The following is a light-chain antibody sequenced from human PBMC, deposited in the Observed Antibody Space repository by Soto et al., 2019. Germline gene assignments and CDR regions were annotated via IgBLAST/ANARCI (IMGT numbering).Light chain of an antibody. J-gene: IGKJ5*01. CDR1: QSISIW. CDR2: DAS. Sequence: DIQMTQSPSTLSASVGDRVTITCRASQSISIWLAWYQQKPGKAPKLLIYDASSLESGVPSRFSGSGSGTDFTLTISGLQSEDSAVYFCQQYNNWPFSFGQGTRLEI. V-gene: IGKV1-5*01. CDR3: QQYNNWPFS.